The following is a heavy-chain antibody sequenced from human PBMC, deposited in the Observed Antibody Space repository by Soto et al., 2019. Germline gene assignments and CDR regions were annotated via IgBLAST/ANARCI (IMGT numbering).Heavy chain of an antibody. CDR3: AKNNGYSYGSPFDF. Sequence: PGGSLRLSCAASGFTFNTYWMSWVRQAPGKGLEWVANIKPDGSEKYYADSVKGRFTISRDNSKNTLYLQMNSLRAEDTAMYYCAKNNGYSYGSPFDFWGQGTLVTVSS. D-gene: IGHD5-18*01. CDR2: IKPDGSEK. V-gene: IGHV3-7*02. J-gene: IGHJ4*02. CDR1: GFTFNTYW.